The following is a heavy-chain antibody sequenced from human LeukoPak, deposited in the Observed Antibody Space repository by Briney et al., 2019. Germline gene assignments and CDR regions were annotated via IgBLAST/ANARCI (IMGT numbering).Heavy chain of an antibody. CDR2: IYPGDSDT. J-gene: IGHJ3*02. CDR1: GYNFTSYW. V-gene: IGHV5-51*01. CDR3: ARPRKEGRADAFDI. Sequence: GESLKISCKGSGYNFTSYWIGWVRQMPGKGLEWMGIIYPGDSDTRYSPSFQGHVTISADKSITTAYLQWSSLKASDTAMFYCARPRKEGRADAFDIWGQGTMVTVSS.